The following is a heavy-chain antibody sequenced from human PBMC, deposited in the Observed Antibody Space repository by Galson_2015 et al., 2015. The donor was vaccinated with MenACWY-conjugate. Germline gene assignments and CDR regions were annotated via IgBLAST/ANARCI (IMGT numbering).Heavy chain of an antibody. CDR1: GFTFSRHG. Sequence: SGFTFSRHGMHWVRQAPGKGLEWVAVIWYDGSDKYYADSVKGRFTSSRDNSRNTLFLQMNSLRAEDTAVYYCVRDRSMAYFDYWGQGALVIVSS. CDR3: VRDRSMAYFDY. J-gene: IGHJ4*02. D-gene: IGHD2/OR15-2a*01. CDR2: IWYDGSDK. V-gene: IGHV3-33*01.